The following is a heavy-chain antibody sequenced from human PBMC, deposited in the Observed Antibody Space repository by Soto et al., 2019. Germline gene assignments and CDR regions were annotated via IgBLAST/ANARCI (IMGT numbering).Heavy chain of an antibody. J-gene: IGHJ4*02. V-gene: IGHV3-48*03. CDR1: GFIFSDYE. CDR3: APLIDY. Sequence: EIQVVESGGGLVQPGGSLRLSCAASGFIFSDYEMNCVRQAPGKGLEWVSYINIRSDIIYYADSVKGRFTISRDNAKNSLYLQMNSLRAEDTAVYYCAPLIDYWGQGTLVTVSS. CDR2: INIRSDII.